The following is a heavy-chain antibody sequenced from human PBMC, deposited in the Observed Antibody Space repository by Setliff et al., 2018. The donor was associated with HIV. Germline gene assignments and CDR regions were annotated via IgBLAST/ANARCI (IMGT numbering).Heavy chain of an antibody. Sequence: ASVKVSCKTSGYTFTSYDINWVRQATGQGLEWMGWMNPNSGNRGYAQKFQGRVTISRNTSISTAYMELRGLRSEDTAVYYCARNFGLSPSGKYYYYYGMDIWGQGTTVTVSS. D-gene: IGHD3-10*01. CDR2: MNPNSGNR. V-gene: IGHV1-8*03. CDR1: GYTFTSYD. CDR3: ARNFGLSPSGKYYYYYGMDI. J-gene: IGHJ6*02.